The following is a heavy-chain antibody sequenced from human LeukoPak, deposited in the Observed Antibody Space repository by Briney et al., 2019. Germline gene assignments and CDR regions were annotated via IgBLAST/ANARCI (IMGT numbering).Heavy chain of an antibody. Sequence: SETLSLTCTVSGGSISSYYWSWIRQPPGKGLEWIGYIYYSGSTNYNPSLKSRVTISVDTSKNQFSLKLSSVTAADTAVYYCARRSYSKPVDYWGQGTLVTVSS. V-gene: IGHV4-59*12. J-gene: IGHJ4*02. D-gene: IGHD1-26*01. CDR3: ARRSYSKPVDY. CDR2: IYYSGST. CDR1: GGSISSYY.